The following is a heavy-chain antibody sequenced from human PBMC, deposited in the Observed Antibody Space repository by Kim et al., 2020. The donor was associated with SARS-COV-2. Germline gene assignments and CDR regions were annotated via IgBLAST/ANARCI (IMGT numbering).Heavy chain of an antibody. CDR2: IRNDGSEK. D-gene: IGHD3-3*01. Sequence: GGSLRLSCAASGFSFSSYWMNWVRQAPGKGLEWVANIRNDGSEKNYVDSVKGRFTISRDNAKNSLFLQMNSLRDDDTAVYYCASTNSFSSWGQGTLITVSS. V-gene: IGHV3-7*01. CDR3: ASTNSFSS. J-gene: IGHJ4*02. CDR1: GFSFSSYW.